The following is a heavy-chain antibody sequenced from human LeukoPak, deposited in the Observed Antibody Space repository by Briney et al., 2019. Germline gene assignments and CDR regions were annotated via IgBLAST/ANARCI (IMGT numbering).Heavy chain of an antibody. CDR2: MNPNSGNT. V-gene: IGHV1-8*01. Sequence: EASVKVSCKASGYTFTSYDINWVRQATGQGLEWMGWMNPNSGNTGYAQKFQGRVTMTRNTSISTAYMELSSLRSEDTAVYYCARAADSLWFGELLYFDYWGQGTLVTVSS. J-gene: IGHJ4*02. D-gene: IGHD3-10*01. CDR1: GYTFTSYD. CDR3: ARAADSLWFGELLYFDY.